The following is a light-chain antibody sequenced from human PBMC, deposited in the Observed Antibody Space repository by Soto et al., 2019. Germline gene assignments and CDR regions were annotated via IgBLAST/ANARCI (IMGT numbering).Light chain of an antibody. J-gene: IGKJ4*01. CDR1: QAISRA. Sequence: AIQLTQSPASLSASVGDRVTITCRASQAISRALAWYQQKPGKAPQLLIYDASNLESGVPSRFSGSGSGTDFTLTISSLQPEDFATYYCQQFNNSPPLTFGGGTKVEIK. CDR2: DAS. V-gene: IGKV1D-13*01. CDR3: QQFNNSPPLT.